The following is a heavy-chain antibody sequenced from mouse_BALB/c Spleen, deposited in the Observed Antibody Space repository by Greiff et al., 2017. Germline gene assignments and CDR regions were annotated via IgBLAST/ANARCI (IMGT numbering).Heavy chain of an antibody. CDR3: ARVPRGSSYVGYFDV. J-gene: IGHJ1*01. CDR1: GYTFTDYA. CDR2: ISIYYDNT. V-gene: IGHV1-67*01. D-gene: IGHD1-1*01. Sequence: QVQLQQSGPELVRPGESVKISCKGSGYTFTDYAMHWVKQSHAKSLEWIGVISIYYDNTNYNQKFKGKATMTVDKSSSTAYMELARLTSEDSAIYYCARVPRGSSYVGYFDVWGAGTTVTVSS.